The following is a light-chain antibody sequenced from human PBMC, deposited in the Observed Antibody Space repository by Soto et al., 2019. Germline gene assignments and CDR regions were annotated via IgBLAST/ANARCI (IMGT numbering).Light chain of an antibody. V-gene: IGLV2-14*01. CDR3: SSYTSSSILV. CDR2: DVS. J-gene: IGLJ1*01. CDR1: SSDVGGYNY. Sequence: QSVLTQPASVSRSPGQSITISCTGTSSDVGGYNYVSWYQQHPGKAPKLMVYDVSNRPSGVSNRFSGSKSGNTASLTISGLQAEDEADYYCSSYTSSSILVFGTGTKVTVL.